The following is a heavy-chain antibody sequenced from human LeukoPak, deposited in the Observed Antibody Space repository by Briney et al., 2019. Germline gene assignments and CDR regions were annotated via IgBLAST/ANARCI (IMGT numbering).Heavy chain of an antibody. CDR1: GGTFSSYA. CDR2: IIPILGIA. V-gene: IGHV1-69*04. CDR3: ASTSGYCSSTSCYRRFDY. Sequence: SVKVSCKASGGTFSSYAISWVRQAPGQGLEWMGRIIPILGIANYAQKLQGRVTITTDESTSTAYMELSSLRSEDAAVYYCASTSGYCSSTSCYRRFDYWGQGTLVTVSS. J-gene: IGHJ4*02. D-gene: IGHD2-2*02.